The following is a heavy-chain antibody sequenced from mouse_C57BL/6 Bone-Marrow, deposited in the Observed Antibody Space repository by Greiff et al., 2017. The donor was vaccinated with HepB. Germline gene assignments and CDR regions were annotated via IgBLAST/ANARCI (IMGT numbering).Heavy chain of an antibody. CDR1: GFSLTSYG. D-gene: IGHD1-1*01. CDR2: IWSGGST. CDR3: ARNFKRNGGYYYGSSYFDY. Sequence: VQLVESGPGLVQPSQSLSITCTVSGFSLTSYGVHWVRQSPGKGLEWLGVIWSGGSTDYNAAFISRLSISKDNSKSQVFFKMNSLQADDTAIYYCARNFKRNGGYYYGSSYFDYWGQGTTLTVSS. V-gene: IGHV2-2*01. J-gene: IGHJ2*01.